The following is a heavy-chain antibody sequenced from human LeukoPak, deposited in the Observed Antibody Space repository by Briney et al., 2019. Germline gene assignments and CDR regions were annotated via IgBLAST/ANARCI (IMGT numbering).Heavy chain of an antibody. CDR3: ARQGYCSSTSCYRSHWLDP. D-gene: IGHD2-2*01. CDR2: INHSGST. CDR1: GGSFSGYY. Sequence: SETLSLTCAVYGGSFSGYYWSWIRQPPGKGLEWIGEINHSGSTNYNPSLKSRVTISVDTSKNQFSLKLSSVTAADTAVYYCARQGYCSSTSCYRSHWLDPWGQGTLVTVSS. J-gene: IGHJ5*02. V-gene: IGHV4-34*01.